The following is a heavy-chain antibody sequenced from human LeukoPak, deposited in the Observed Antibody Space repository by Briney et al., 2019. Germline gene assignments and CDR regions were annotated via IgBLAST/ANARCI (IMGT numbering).Heavy chain of an antibody. CDR3: ARSLAYCGGDCYWFDP. Sequence: SVKVSCTASGGTFSSYAISWVRQAPGQGLEWMGRIIPILGIANYAQKFRGRVTITADKSTGTAYMELSSLRSEDTAVYYCARSLAYCGGDCYWFDPWGQGTLVTVSS. CDR2: IIPILGIA. CDR1: GGTFSSYA. J-gene: IGHJ5*02. V-gene: IGHV1-69*04. D-gene: IGHD2-21*02.